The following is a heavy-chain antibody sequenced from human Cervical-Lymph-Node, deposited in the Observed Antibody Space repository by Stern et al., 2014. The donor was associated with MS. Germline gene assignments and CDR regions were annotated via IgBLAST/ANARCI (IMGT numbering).Heavy chain of an antibody. CDR1: GDTLSHND. CDR2: IIPSDGTT. V-gene: IGHV1-46*03. CDR3: VREDDFGSGRGYCEV. J-gene: IGHJ2*01. Sequence: QVQLVESGAGVEKPGGSGTVSCKSSGDTLSHNDLHWVRQARGKGLEWMGTIIPSDGTTTYQRKFSDRVNMTRDTSTTTVYMSMTSLRFEDTAVYYCVREDDFGSGRGYCEVWGRGTLVSVSS. D-gene: IGHD3-10*01.